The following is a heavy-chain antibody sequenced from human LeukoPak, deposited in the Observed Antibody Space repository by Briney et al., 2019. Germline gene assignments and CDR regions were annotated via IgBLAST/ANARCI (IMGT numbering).Heavy chain of an antibody. Sequence: GGSLRLSCAASGFTFSSYVMTWVRQAPGKGLEWVSAISGSGDITDYADSVKGRFTISRDNSQSTLYLQMNSLRAEDTAVYYCAKDVGGTYSYYFDYWGQGTLVTVSS. D-gene: IGHD1-26*01. CDR3: AKDVGGTYSYYFDY. CDR2: ISGSGDIT. J-gene: IGHJ4*02. V-gene: IGHV3-23*01. CDR1: GFTFSSYV.